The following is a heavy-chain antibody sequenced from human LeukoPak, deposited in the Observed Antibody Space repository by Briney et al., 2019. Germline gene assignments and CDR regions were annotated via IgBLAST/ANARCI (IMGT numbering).Heavy chain of an antibody. V-gene: IGHV3-7*01. CDR1: GFTFSSYW. J-gene: IGHJ4*02. Sequence: GGSLRLSCAASGFTFSSYWMSWVRQAPGKGLEWVANIKQDGSEKYYVDSVKGRFTISRDNAKNSLYLQMNSLRAEDTAVYYCAIGLDGGFLDYWGQGTLVTVSS. CDR2: IKQDGSEK. CDR3: AIGLDGGFLDY. D-gene: IGHD3-16*01.